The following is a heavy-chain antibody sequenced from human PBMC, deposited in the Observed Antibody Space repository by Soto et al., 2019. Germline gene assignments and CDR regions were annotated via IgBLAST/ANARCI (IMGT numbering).Heavy chain of an antibody. Sequence: PGGSLRLSCAASGFTFSSYAMHWVRQAPGKGLEWVAVISYDGSNKYYADSVKGRFTISRDNSKNTLYLQMNSLRAEDTAVYYCAGTTDFWSGDNNDYWGQGP. J-gene: IGHJ4*02. V-gene: IGHV3-30-3*01. CDR1: GFTFSSYA. D-gene: IGHD3-3*01. CDR2: ISYDGSNK. CDR3: AGTTDFWSGDNNDY.